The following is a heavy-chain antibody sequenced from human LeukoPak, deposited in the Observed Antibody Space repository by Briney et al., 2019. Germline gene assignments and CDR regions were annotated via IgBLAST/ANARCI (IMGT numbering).Heavy chain of an antibody. CDR1: GGTFSSYS. CDR2: ITPIFGTA. Sequence: ASVKVSCKASGGTFSSYSISWVRQAPGQGLEWMGGITPIFGTANYAQKFQGRVTITADESTSTAYMELSSLRSEDTAVYYCARTGVAALSFDYWGQGTLVTVSS. D-gene: IGHD6-13*01. J-gene: IGHJ4*02. V-gene: IGHV1-69*13. CDR3: ARTGVAALSFDY.